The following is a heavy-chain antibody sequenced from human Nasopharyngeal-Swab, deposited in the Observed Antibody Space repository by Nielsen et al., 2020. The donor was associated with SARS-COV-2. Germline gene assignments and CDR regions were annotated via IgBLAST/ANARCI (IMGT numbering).Heavy chain of an antibody. D-gene: IGHD5-24*01. CDR2: INHSGST. J-gene: IGHJ4*02. CDR1: GGSFSGYY. V-gene: IGHV4-34*01. CDR3: ARLGWLQLPDDY. Sequence: SETLSLTCAVCGGSFSGYYWSWIRQPPGKGLEWIGEINHSGSTNYNPSLKSRVTISVDTSKNQFSLKLSSVTAADTAVYYCARLGWLQLPDDYWGQGTLVTVSS.